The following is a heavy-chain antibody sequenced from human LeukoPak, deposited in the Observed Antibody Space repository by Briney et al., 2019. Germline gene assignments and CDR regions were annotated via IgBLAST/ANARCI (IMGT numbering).Heavy chain of an antibody. D-gene: IGHD4-23*01. CDR3: ARGLFHDYGGNGFDY. V-gene: IGHV4-59*01. J-gene: IGHJ4*02. CDR2: IYYSGST. CDR1: GGSISRYY. Sequence: KPSETLSLTCTVSGGSISRYYWSWIRQPPGKGLEWIGYIYYSGSTNYNPSLKSRVTISVDTSKNQFSLKLSSVTAADTAVYYCARGLFHDYGGNGFDYWGQGTLVTVSS.